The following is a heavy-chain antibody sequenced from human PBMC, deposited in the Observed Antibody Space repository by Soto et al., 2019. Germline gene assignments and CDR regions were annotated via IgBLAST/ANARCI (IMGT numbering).Heavy chain of an antibody. J-gene: IGHJ4*02. V-gene: IGHV3-23*01. CDR3: AKDPEDSITGTTVLDY. D-gene: IGHD1-7*01. CDR1: GFTFSSYA. Sequence: GGSLRLSCAASGFTFSSYAMSWVRQAPGKGLEWVSAISGSGGSTYYADSVKGRFTISRDNSKNTLYLQMNSLRAEDTAVYYCAKDPEDSITGTTVLDYWGQGTLVTVSS. CDR2: ISGSGGST.